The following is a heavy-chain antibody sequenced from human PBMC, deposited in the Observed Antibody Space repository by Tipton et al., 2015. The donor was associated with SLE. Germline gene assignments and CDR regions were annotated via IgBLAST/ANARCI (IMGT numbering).Heavy chain of an antibody. CDR2: ISYGGIT. Sequence: TLSLTRTVYGGYLGTNSWSWIRKPPGKGLEWIGFISYGGITNYNPSLKSRVTISGDTSKNHFSLKLTSVTAADTAVYYCVRGTASLSSTLSLDNWGQGTLVTVSS. CDR1: GGYLGTNS. V-gene: IGHV4-59*01. J-gene: IGHJ4*02. D-gene: IGHD2-2*03. CDR3: VRGTASLSSTLSLDN.